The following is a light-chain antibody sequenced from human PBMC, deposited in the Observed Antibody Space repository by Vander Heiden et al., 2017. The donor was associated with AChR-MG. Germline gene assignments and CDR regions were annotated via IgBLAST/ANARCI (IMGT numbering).Light chain of an antibody. Sequence: EIVLTQSPATLSLSPGERATLSCRASQSVSSYLAWYQQKPGQAPRLLIYDASNRATGIPARFSGSGSGTDFTLTISSLEPEDFAVYYCQRRNNWLFTFGQGTRLEIK. V-gene: IGKV3-11*01. CDR2: DAS. CDR1: QSVSSY. CDR3: QRRNNWLFT. J-gene: IGKJ5*01.